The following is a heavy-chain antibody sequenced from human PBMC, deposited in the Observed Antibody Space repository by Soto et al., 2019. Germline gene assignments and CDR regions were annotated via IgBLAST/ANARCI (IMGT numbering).Heavy chain of an antibody. CDR3: ARRHSATWLFDY. D-gene: IGHD3-9*01. J-gene: IGHJ4*02. Sequence: SETLSLTCAVSGGAISGRSNYWGWIRQPPGKGLEYIGSIYSGGSTYYNPSLKSRVTLSVDATQNQFSLRLTSVTAADTAVYFCARRHSATWLFDYWGLGTLVTVSS. CDR2: IYSGGST. V-gene: IGHV4-39*01. CDR1: GGAISGRSNY.